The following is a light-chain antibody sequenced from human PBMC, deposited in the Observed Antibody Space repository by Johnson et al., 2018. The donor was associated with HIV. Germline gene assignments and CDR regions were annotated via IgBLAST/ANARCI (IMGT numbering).Light chain of an antibody. CDR3: GTWDTSLSAGGV. V-gene: IGLV1-51*01. J-gene: IGLJ1*01. CDR1: SSNIGNNY. Sequence: SVLTQPPSVSAAPGQKVTISCSGRSSNIGNNYVSWYQQFPGTAPKLLIYDNNKRPSGIPDRFSGSKSGTSATLGITGLQTGDEADYYCGTWDTSLSAGGVFGSGTKVTVL. CDR2: DNN.